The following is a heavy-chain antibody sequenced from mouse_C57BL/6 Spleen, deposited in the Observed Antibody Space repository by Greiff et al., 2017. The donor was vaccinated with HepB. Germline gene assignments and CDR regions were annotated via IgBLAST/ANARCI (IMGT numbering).Heavy chain of an antibody. Sequence: DVQLVESGGDLVKPGGSLKLSCAASGFTFSSYGMSWVRQTPDKRLEWVATISSGGSYTYYPDSVKGRFTISRDNAKNTLYLQMSSLKSEDTAMYYCARHNSSGYDYWGQGTTLTVSS. CDR2: ISSGGSYT. CDR3: ARHNSSGYDY. CDR1: GFTFSSYG. J-gene: IGHJ2*01. D-gene: IGHD3-2*02. V-gene: IGHV5-6*01.